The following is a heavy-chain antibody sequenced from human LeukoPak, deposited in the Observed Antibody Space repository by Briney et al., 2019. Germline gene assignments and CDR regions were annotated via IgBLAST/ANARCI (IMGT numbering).Heavy chain of an antibody. CDR3: AKDPMLWFGELFNAFDI. D-gene: IGHD3-10*01. Sequence: GGSLRLSCAASGFTFSSYAMTWVRQAPGKGLEWVSVISNTGGSTYYADSVKGRFTISRDNSKNTLYLQMNSLRAEDTAVYYCAKDPMLWFGELFNAFDIWGQGTMVTVSS. CDR2: ISNTGGST. J-gene: IGHJ3*02. V-gene: IGHV3-23*01. CDR1: GFTFSSYA.